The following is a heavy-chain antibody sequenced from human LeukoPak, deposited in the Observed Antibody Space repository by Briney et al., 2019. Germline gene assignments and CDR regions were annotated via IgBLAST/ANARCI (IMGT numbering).Heavy chain of an antibody. V-gene: IGHV4-59*01. Sequence: SETLSLTCAVSGGSISSYYMSWIRQPPGKGLEWMWYIYYSGSTTYNPSPESRVTISVDTSKNQFSLKLSSVTAADTAVYYCAREAGYFAFDIWGQGTMVTVSS. D-gene: IGHD3-9*01. CDR1: GGSISSYY. J-gene: IGHJ3*02. CDR3: AREAGYFAFDI. CDR2: IYYSGST.